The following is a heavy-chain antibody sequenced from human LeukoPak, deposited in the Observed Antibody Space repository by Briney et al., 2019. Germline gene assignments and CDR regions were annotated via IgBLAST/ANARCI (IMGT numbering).Heavy chain of an antibody. J-gene: IGHJ4*02. D-gene: IGHD3-22*01. CDR2: ISGSGDST. CDR1: GFTFSNYA. CDR3: ARGYYYDNSGLFDY. Sequence: GGSLRLSCAASGFTFSNYAMSWVRQAPGKGLEWVSGISGSGDSTYYGDSVKGRFTISRDSSKNTLYLQMSSLRAEDTALYYCARGYYYDNSGLFDYWGQGTLVTVSS. V-gene: IGHV3-23*01.